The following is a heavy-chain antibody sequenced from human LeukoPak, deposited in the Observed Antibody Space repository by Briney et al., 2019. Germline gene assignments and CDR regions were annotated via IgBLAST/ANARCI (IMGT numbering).Heavy chain of an antibody. D-gene: IGHD5-12*01. Sequence: PSETLSLTCAVYGGSFSGYYWSWIRQPPGKGVEWIGETNHSGSTNYNPSLKSRVTISVDTSKNQFSLKLSSVTAADTAVYYCARDGYSGNDGLWGQGTLVTVSS. CDR2: TNHSGST. CDR1: GGSFSGYY. CDR3: ARDGYSGNDGL. V-gene: IGHV4-34*01. J-gene: IGHJ4*02.